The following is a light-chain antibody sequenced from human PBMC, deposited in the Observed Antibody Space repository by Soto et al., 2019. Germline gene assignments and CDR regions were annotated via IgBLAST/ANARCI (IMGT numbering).Light chain of an antibody. CDR1: QGISSY. CDR2: AAS. V-gene: IGKV1-8*01. Sequence: IRMTQSPSSFSASTGDRVTLTCRASQGISSYLAWYQQKPGKAPKLLIYAASTMQSGIPARFSGSGSGTDFTLTISSLQSEDFAVYYCQQYCSYPLTFGQGTKVDIK. CDR3: QQYCSYPLT. J-gene: IGKJ1*01.